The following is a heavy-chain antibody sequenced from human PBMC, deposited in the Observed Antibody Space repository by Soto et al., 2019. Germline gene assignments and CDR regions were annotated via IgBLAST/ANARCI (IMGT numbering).Heavy chain of an antibody. J-gene: IGHJ6*02. CDR3: AARRPTTTVTTDYYYYYGMDV. V-gene: IGHV1-58*02. Sequence: QMQLVQSGPEVKKPGTSVKVSCKASGFTFTSSAMQWVRQARGQRLEWIGWIVVGSGNTNYAQKFQERVTITRDMSTSTASMELSSLRSEDTAVYYCAARRPTTTVTTDYYYYYGMDVWGQGTTVTVSS. D-gene: IGHD4-17*01. CDR2: IVVGSGNT. CDR1: GFTFTSSA.